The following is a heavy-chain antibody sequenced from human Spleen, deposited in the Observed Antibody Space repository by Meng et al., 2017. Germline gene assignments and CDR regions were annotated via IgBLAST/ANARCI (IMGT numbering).Heavy chain of an antibody. J-gene: IGHJ4*02. V-gene: IGHV1-18*01. Sequence: QVQPVKSGPELRKPGASVKVSCKASDYTFTGYGVSWVRQAPGQGLEWMAWLGAHDGDTSHAPKFQGRVTVSADRPTATAYMELRSLRSDDTAVYYCARGTPGRSYSDYWGQGTLVTVCS. CDR2: LGAHDGDT. D-gene: IGHD3-10*01. CDR1: DYTFTGYG. CDR3: ARGTPGRSYSDY.